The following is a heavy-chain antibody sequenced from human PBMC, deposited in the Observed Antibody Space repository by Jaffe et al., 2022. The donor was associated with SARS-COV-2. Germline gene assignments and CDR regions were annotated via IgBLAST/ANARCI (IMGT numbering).Heavy chain of an antibody. J-gene: IGHJ5*02. V-gene: IGHV3-23*04. CDR1: GFTFSSYA. CDR2: LSGSGAST. CDR3: AKESRAWFGENGNWFDP. Sequence: EVQLVESGGGLVQPGGSLSLSCSTSGFTFSSYAMNWVRQAPGKGLEWVSGLSGSGASTNYADSVKGRFTISRDNSKNTLYLQMNSLRAEDTATYYCAKESRAWFGENGNWFDPRGQGTLVTVSS. D-gene: IGHD3-10*01.